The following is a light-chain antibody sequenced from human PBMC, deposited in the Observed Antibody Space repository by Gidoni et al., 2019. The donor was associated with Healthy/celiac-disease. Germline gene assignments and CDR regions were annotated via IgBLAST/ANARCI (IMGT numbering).Light chain of an antibody. Sequence: QSALTQHPSASGSPGQSVTISCTGTSSDVGGYNFFSWYQQHPGKAPKLLIYEVNKRPSGVPDRFFGSKSGNTASLTVSGLQAEDEADYYCSSYAGSNNYVFGTGTKVTVL. CDR3: SSYAGSNNYV. CDR2: EVN. V-gene: IGLV2-8*01. CDR1: SSDVGGYNF. J-gene: IGLJ1*01.